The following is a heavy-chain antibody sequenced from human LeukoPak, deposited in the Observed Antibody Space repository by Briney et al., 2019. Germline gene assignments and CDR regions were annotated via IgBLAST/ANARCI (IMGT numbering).Heavy chain of an antibody. Sequence: PGGSLRLSCAASGFTFSSYAMGWVRQAPGKGLEWVSGISDSGGTTYYADSVKGRFTISRDHSKNTLYLQMNNLRAEDTAVYYCAKDRWARGDQVATADSVHYWGQGTLVTVSS. D-gene: IGHD5-12*01. CDR1: GFTFSSYA. CDR2: ISDSGGTT. CDR3: AKDRWARGDQVATADSVHY. J-gene: IGHJ4*02. V-gene: IGHV3-23*01.